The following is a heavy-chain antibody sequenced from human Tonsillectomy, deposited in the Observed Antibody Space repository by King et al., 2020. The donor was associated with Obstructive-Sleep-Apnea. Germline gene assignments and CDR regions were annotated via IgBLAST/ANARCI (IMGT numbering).Heavy chain of an antibody. D-gene: IGHD2-21*02. Sequence: VQLVESGGGLVQPGGSLRLSCAASGFTFSDHYMDWVRQAPGKGLEWVGRTRNKANSYTTEYAASVKGRFTFSRDDSKNSLYLQMNSLKTEYTAVYYCARDGAAYCGGDCYSYWYFDLWGRGTLVTVSS. V-gene: IGHV3-72*01. CDR2: TRNKANSYTT. J-gene: IGHJ2*01. CDR3: ARDGAAYCGGDCYSYWYFDL. CDR1: GFTFSDHY.